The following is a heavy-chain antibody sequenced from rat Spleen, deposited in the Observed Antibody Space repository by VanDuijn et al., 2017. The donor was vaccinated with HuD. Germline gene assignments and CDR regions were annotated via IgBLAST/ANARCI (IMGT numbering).Heavy chain of an antibody. D-gene: IGHD1-6*01. CDR3: ATGPRILRLDWFVY. CDR2: ISPSGGST. J-gene: IGHJ3*01. CDR1: GFTFRNYD. V-gene: IGHV5-27*01. Sequence: EVQLVESGGGLVQPGRSLKLSCAASGFTFRNYDMAWVRQAPTKGLEWVASISPSGGSTYYRDSVKGRFTVSRDNAKSTLYLQMDSLRSEDTATYYCATGPRILRLDWFVYWGQGTLVTVSS.